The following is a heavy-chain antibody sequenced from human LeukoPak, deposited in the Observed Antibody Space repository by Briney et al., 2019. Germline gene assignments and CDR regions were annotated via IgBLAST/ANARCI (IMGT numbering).Heavy chain of an antibody. J-gene: IGHJ4*02. CDR1: GGSISSYY. D-gene: IGHD6-19*01. Sequence: SETLSLTCTVSGGSISSYYWSWIRQPPGKGLEWIGYIYYSGSTNYNPSLKSRVTISVDTFNNQSSLKLSSVTAADTAVYYCARLKGSSSGWYPSYYFDYWGQGTLVTVSS. V-gene: IGHV4-59*08. CDR2: IYYSGST. CDR3: ARLKGSSSGWYPSYYFDY.